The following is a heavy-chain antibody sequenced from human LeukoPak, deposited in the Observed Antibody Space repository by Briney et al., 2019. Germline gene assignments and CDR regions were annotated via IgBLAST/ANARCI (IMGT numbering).Heavy chain of an antibody. CDR1: GGTFSSYA. CDR3: SREGGDIVVVVAATTSNWFDP. D-gene: IGHD2-15*01. J-gene: IGHJ5*02. V-gene: IGHV1-69*04. Sequence: GSSVKVSCKASGGTFSSYAISWVRQAPGQGLEWMGRIIPILGIANYAQKFQGRVTITADKSTSTAYMELSSLRSEDTAVYYWSREGGDIVVVVAATTSNWFDPWGQGTLVTVSS. CDR2: IIPILGIA.